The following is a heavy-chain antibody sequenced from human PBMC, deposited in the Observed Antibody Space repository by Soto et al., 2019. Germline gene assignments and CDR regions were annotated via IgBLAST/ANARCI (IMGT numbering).Heavy chain of an antibody. D-gene: IGHD6-13*01. CDR1: GFTFNNYG. Sequence: QVQLVESGGGVLRPGRSLRLSCAASGFTFNNYGMHWVRQAPGKGLEWLAVIWNDGSNSSYANSVKGRFTISRDNSKNTLYLQMSCLRAEDTAVYYCARRQIPPPTRGAANARGGMDVWGQGTTVTVSS. V-gene: IGHV3-33*01. CDR2: IWNDGSNS. CDR3: ARRQIPPPTRGAANARGGMDV. J-gene: IGHJ6*02.